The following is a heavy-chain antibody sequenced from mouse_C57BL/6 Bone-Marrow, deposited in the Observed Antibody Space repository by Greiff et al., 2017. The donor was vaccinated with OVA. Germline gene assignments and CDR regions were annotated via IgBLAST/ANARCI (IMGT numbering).Heavy chain of an antibody. CDR2: IYPRSGNT. D-gene: IGHD2-3*01. Sequence: VQLQQSGAELARPGASVKLSCKASGYTFTSYGISWVKQRTGQGLEWIGEIYPRSGNTYYNEKFNGKATLTADKSSSTAYMELRSLTSEDSAVYFCAREDGYYYFDYWGQGTTLTVSS. CDR1: GYTFTSYG. V-gene: IGHV1-81*01. CDR3: AREDGYYYFDY. J-gene: IGHJ2*01.